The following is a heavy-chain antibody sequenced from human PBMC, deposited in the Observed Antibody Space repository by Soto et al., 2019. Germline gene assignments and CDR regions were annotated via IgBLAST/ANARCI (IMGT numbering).Heavy chain of an antibody. Sequence: SETLSLTCAVYGGSFSGYYWSWIRLPPWTGLEWIGEINHSGSTNYNPSLKSRVTISVDTSKNQFSLKLSSVTAADTAVYYCARAGYCSSTSCSYNWFDPWGQGTLVTVSS. D-gene: IGHD2-2*03. CDR1: GGSFSGYY. J-gene: IGHJ5*02. V-gene: IGHV4-34*01. CDR3: ARAGYCSSTSCSYNWFDP. CDR2: INHSGST.